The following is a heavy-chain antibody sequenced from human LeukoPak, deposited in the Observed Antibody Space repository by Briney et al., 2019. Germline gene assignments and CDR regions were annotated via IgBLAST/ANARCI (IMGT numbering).Heavy chain of an antibody. V-gene: IGHV4-59*01. CDR2: IYYSGST. CDR3: ARDWRVVVTAILPRGLRGFDY. CDR1: GGSISSYY. Sequence: SETLSLTCTVAGGSISSYYWSWLRQPPGKGLEWIGYIYYSGSTNYNPSLKSRVTISVDTSKNQFSLKLSSVTAADTAVYYCARDWRVVVTAILPRGLRGFDYWGQGTLVTVSS. J-gene: IGHJ4*02. D-gene: IGHD2-21*02.